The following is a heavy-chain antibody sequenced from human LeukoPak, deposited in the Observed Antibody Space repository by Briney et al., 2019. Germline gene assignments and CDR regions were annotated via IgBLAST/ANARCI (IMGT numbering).Heavy chain of an antibody. CDR1: GFTFSHYA. CDR2: ISGSGDKT. Sequence: GGSLRLSCAASGFTFSHYAMTWVRQAPGKGLEWVSSISGSGDKTYYADSVRGRFTISRDNSKNTLYLQMGSLGAEDTAVYYCAKDGIVGATRDYFDYWGQGTLVTVSS. J-gene: IGHJ4*02. CDR3: AKDGIVGATRDYFDY. D-gene: IGHD1-26*01. V-gene: IGHV3-23*01.